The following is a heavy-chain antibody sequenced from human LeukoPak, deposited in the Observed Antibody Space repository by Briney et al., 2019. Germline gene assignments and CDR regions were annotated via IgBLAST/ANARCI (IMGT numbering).Heavy chain of an antibody. CDR3: ARASYSYDINGWVPFDY. V-gene: IGHV4-4*07. Sequence: SETLSLTCTVSGNSINYWSWIRQPAGKGLEWIGRIYPSGRTNYNPSLKSRVTISGDTSKNQFSLRLRSVTAADTAVYYCARASYSYDINGWVPFDYWGQGTLVTVSS. J-gene: IGHJ4*02. CDR1: GNSINY. CDR2: IYPSGRT. D-gene: IGHD3-22*01.